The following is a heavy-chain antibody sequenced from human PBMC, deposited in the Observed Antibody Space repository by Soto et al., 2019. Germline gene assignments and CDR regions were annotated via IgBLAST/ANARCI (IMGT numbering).Heavy chain of an antibody. CDR1: GVSMSSYY. D-gene: IGHD3-16*01. CDR3: VGARYGGVGCTYPES. J-gene: IGHJ4*02. V-gene: IGHV4-59*01. Sequence: PSETLSLTCTVSGVSMSSYYWTWIRQPPGKGLEWIGFIHYGGGTVYNPALRSRVTVTVETSKKQFSLNLRSVTAADTAVYYCVGARYGGVGCTYPESWGQGALVTVSS. CDR2: IHYGGGT.